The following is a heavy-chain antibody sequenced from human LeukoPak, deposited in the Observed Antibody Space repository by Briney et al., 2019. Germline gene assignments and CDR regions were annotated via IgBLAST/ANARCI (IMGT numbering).Heavy chain of an antibody. J-gene: IGHJ6*02. Sequence: ASVKVSCKASGYTFTSYYMHWVRQAPGQGLEWMGIINPSGGSTRYAQKFQGRVAMTRDTSTSTVYMELSSLRSEDTAVYYCARDFGPVDGTIFGVVISAYGMDVWGQGTTVTVSS. CDR3: ARDFGPVDGTIFGVVISAYGMDV. CDR2: INPSGGST. V-gene: IGHV1-46*01. D-gene: IGHD3-3*01. CDR1: GYTFTSYY.